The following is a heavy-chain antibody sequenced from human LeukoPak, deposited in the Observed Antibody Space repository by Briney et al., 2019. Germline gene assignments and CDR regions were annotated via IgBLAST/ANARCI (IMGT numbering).Heavy chain of an antibody. CDR3: ARGDDSSGYYYGYYFDY. CDR2: IYYSGTT. Sequence: SETLSLTCTVSGYSISSGYYWGWIRQPPGKGLEWIGSIYYSGTTYYNPSLKSRVTISLDTSKNQFSLKLSSVTAADTAVYYCARGDDSSGYYYGYYFDYWGQGTLVTVSS. J-gene: IGHJ4*02. D-gene: IGHD3-22*01. CDR1: GYSISSGYY. V-gene: IGHV4-38-2*02.